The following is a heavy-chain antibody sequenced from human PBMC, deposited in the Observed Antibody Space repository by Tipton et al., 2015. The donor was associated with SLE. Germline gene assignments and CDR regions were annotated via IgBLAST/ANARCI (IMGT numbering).Heavy chain of an antibody. J-gene: IGHJ4*02. Sequence: QSGPEVKKPGASVKVSCKASGYTFTTYGINWVRQATGQGLEWMEWMDPHSGNTDFAQRFLGRVTLTWDTSISTACMELSSLRSDDTAVYYCARDLNGIDYWGQGTLVTVSS. CDR1: GYTFTTYG. CDR3: ARDLNGIDY. CDR2: MDPHSGNT. V-gene: IGHV1-8*01. D-gene: IGHD1-20*01.